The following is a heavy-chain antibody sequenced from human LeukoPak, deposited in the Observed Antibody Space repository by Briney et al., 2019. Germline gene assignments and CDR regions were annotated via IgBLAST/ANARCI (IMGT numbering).Heavy chain of an antibody. Sequence: ASVKVSCKASGYTCTSYDINWVGQATGQGLEWRGWMNPNSGKKGYAQKFQGRVTMTRNTSISTAYMQLSSLRSEDPAVYYCARGSGGYCSSTSCLYYFDHWAQGTLVPVPS. D-gene: IGHD2-2*01. V-gene: IGHV1-8*01. CDR2: MNPNSGKK. CDR3: ARGSGGYCSSTSCLYYFDH. J-gene: IGHJ4*02. CDR1: GYTCTSYD.